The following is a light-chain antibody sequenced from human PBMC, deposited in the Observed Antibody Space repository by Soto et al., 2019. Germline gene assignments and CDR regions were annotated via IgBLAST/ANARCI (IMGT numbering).Light chain of an antibody. CDR1: QSVSSSY. CDR3: QQFGSSSWT. CDR2: GAS. Sequence: ESVLTQSPGTLSLSPGEKATLSCRASQSVSSSYLAWYQKKPGQAPRLLIYGASSRATGIPDRFSGSGSRTDFTLTVSRMEPEDFAVYYCQQFGSSSWTFGQGTKVEIK. V-gene: IGKV3-20*01. J-gene: IGKJ1*01.